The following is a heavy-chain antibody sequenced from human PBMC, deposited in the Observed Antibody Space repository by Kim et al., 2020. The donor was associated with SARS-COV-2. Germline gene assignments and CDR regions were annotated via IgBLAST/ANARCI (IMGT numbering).Heavy chain of an antibody. CDR2: ISSSSSTI. V-gene: IGHV3-48*02. D-gene: IGHD3-10*01. CDR1: GFTFSGYS. CDR3: ARDEGGGWFGEVYYGMDV. J-gene: IGHJ6*02. Sequence: GGSLRLSCAASGFTFSGYSMNWVRQAPGKGLEWVSYISSSSSTIYYADSVKGRFTISRDNAKNSLYLQMNSLRDEDTAVYYCARDEGGGWFGEVYYGMDVWGQGTTVTVSS.